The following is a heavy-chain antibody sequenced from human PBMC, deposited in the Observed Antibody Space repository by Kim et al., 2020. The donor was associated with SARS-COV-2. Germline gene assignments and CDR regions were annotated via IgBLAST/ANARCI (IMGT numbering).Heavy chain of an antibody. Sequence: NPNYAQKFQERVTITRDMSTSTAYMELSSLRSEDTAVYYCAADGDGWFDPWGQGTLVTVSS. J-gene: IGHJ5*02. CDR3: AADGDGWFDP. D-gene: IGHD7-27*01. V-gene: IGHV1-58*01. CDR2: NP.